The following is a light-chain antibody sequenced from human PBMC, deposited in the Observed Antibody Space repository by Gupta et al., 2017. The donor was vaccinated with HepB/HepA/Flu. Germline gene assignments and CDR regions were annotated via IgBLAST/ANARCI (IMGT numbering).Light chain of an antibody. J-gene: IGKJ5*01. V-gene: IGKV1-9*01. CDR3: QQGNSSPIT. Sequence: DIQLTQSPSFLSASVGDRVTITCRASQDINSYLIWYQQKPGKAPNLLIYAASTVNGGVPSRFSGSGSGTEFTLTINSRQPEDFATYYCQQGNSSPITFGQGTQVDIK. CDR2: AAS. CDR1: QDINSY.